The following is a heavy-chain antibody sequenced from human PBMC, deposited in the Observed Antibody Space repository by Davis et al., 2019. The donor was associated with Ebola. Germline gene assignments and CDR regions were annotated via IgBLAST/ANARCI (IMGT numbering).Heavy chain of an antibody. CDR1: GGTFSSYA. CDR2: IIPIFGTA. J-gene: IGHJ4*02. CDR3: TLGGSSGWYGILGDY. D-gene: IGHD6-19*01. Sequence: SVTVSCKASGGTFSSYAISWVRQAPGQWLEWMGGIIPIFGTANYAQKFQGRVTITADESTSTAYMELSSLRSEDTAVYYCTLGGSSGWYGILGDYWGQGTLVTVSS. V-gene: IGHV1-69*13.